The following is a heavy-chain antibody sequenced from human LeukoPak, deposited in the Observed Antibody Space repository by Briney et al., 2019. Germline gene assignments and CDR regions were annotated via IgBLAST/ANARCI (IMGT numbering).Heavy chain of an antibody. CDR2: VRKDATEK. D-gene: IGHD1-1*01. CDR1: GFIFTEYG. CDR3: AKRSGPNSGPFDS. Sequence: PGGSLRLSCAASGFIFTEYGMYWVRQAPGKGLEWVAFVRKDATEKKYADSVEGRFTISRDDSENTVYLKMNNLRVDDTAVYYGAKRSGPNSGPFDSWRQGTQIIVSS. J-gene: IGHJ4*02. V-gene: IGHV3-30*02.